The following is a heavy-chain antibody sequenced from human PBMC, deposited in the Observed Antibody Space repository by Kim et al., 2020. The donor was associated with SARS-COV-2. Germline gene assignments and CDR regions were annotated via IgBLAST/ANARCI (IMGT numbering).Heavy chain of an antibody. V-gene: IGHV4-34*01. J-gene: IGHJ6*02. CDR3: ATSRSGSSLYGMDV. Sequence: SPSLKSGVTISLATSKNQFSLKLTSVTAADTAVYYCATSRSGSSLYGMDVWGQGTTVTVSS. D-gene: IGHD3-10*01.